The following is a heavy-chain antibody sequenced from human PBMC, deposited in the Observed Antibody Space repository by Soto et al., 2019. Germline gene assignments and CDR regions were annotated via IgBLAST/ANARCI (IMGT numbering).Heavy chain of an antibody. Sequence: QVQLVQSGAEVKKPGASVKVSCKASGYTFTSYGISWVRQAPGQGLEWMGWISAYNGNTNYAQKLQGRGTMTTDTTTSTAYMELRSLRSDATAVYYCAIDICRGCSCPPGPWGQGTLVTVSS. J-gene: IGHJ5*02. D-gene: IGHD2-15*01. CDR3: AIDICRGCSCPPGP. CDR2: ISAYNGNT. CDR1: GYTFTSYG. V-gene: IGHV1-18*01.